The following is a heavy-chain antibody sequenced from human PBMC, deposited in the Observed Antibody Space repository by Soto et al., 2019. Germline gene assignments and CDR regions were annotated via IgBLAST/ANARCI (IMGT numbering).Heavy chain of an antibody. J-gene: IGHJ6*03. CDR3: AKNGCSYPACYPYYYYVDV. D-gene: IGHD2-15*01. CDR1: GFRLSDSA. CDR2: RTVTGDSA. Sequence: EVQLLESGGGLVQPGGSLRLSCAASGFRLSDSAVSWVRQAPGKGLEWVSSRTVTGDSAFYSDSVKGRFTISRDISKSTLYLQMNSLRAEDTAVYYCAKNGCSYPACYPYYYYVDVWGRGTTVTVSS. V-gene: IGHV3-23*01.